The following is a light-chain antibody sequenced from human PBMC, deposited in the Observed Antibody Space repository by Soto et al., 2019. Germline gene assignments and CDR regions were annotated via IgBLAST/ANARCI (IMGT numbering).Light chain of an antibody. CDR2: ENN. J-gene: IGLJ1*01. CDR3: GTWDSSLGVFYV. Sequence: QSVLTQPPSVSAAPGQKVTISCSGSSPNIGNNYVSWYQQLPGTAPKLLIYENNKRPSGIPDRFSGSKSGTSATLGITGLQTGDEADYYCGTWDSSLGVFYVFGNGTRSPS. V-gene: IGLV1-51*02. CDR1: SPNIGNNY.